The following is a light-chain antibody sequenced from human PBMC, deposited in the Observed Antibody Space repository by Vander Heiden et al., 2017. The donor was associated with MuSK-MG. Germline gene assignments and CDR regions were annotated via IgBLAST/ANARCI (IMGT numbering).Light chain of an antibody. Sequence: EIVMPQPPATLSASPGERATLTCRASQSVSSNLAWYQQKPGKAPRLLIYGASTMATGIPARFSGSGSGTDFTLTISSLQSEDFAIYYCQQYKSSPLTFGGGTKVEIK. CDR3: QQYKSSPLT. CDR2: GAS. V-gene: IGKV3D-15*01. J-gene: IGKJ4*01. CDR1: QSVSSN.